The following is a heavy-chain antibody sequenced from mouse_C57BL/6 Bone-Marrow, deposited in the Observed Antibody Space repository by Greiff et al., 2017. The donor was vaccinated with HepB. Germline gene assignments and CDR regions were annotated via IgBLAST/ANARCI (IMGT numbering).Heavy chain of an antibody. Sequence: EVKLMESGPELVKPGASVKMSCKASGYTFTDYNMHWVKQSHGKSLEWIGYINPNNGGTSYNQKFKGKATLTVNKSSSTAYMELRSLTSEDSAVYYCARGGSGYLGAMDYWGQGTSVTVSS. CDR1: GYTFTDYN. CDR3: ARGGSGYLGAMDY. V-gene: IGHV1-22*01. CDR2: INPNNGGT. D-gene: IGHD3-2*02. J-gene: IGHJ4*01.